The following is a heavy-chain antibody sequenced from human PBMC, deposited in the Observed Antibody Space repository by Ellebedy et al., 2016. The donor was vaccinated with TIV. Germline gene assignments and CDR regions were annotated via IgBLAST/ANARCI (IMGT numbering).Heavy chain of an antibody. V-gene: IGHV4-39*01. J-gene: IGHJ4*02. Sequence: SETLSLXXNVSGGSISGTYTSYYWGWIRQPPGKGLEWIGSIYDSGRTHYNPSLKSRVTISVDTSKNQFSLKLSSVTAADTAVYYCARHGQFDYWGQGTLVTVSS. CDR1: GGSISGTYTSYY. CDR2: IYDSGRT. CDR3: ARHGQFDY.